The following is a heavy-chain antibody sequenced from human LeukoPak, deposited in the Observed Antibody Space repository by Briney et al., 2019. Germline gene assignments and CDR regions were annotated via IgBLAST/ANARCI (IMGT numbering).Heavy chain of an antibody. CDR3: AKDRSSRYDFWSGSFSHYYYYMDV. Sequence: GGSLRLSCAACGFTFSSYAMSWVRQAPGKGLEWVSAISGGSADYADSVKGRFSISIDNSKNTLYLQMNSLRAEDTAVYYCAKDRSSRYDFWSGSFSHYYYYMDVWGKGTTVTVSS. CDR1: GFTFSSYA. J-gene: IGHJ6*03. V-gene: IGHV3-23*01. CDR2: ISGGSA. D-gene: IGHD3-3*01.